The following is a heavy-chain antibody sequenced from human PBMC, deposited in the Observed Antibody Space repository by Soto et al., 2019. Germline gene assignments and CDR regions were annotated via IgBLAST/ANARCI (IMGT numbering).Heavy chain of an antibody. CDR1: GFTFNSND. D-gene: IGHD3-22*01. CDR3: ARGYDSFDS. V-gene: IGHV3-23*01. Sequence: LRLSCAVSGFTFNSNDMTWVRQAPGKGLEWVSTISSSGAFTYHADSVRGRLTISRDNAKNSLYLQMNSLRAEDTAVYYCARGYDSFDSWGQGTPVTVSS. CDR2: ISSSGAFT. J-gene: IGHJ4*02.